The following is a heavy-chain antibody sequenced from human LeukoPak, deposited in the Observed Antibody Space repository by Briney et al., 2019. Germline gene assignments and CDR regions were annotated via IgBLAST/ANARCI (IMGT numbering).Heavy chain of an antibody. CDR1: GFTFSGYT. D-gene: IGHD3-16*01. Sequence: MAGGSLRLSCAASGFTFSGYTMTWVRQAPGKGLEWVGRIKSKTDGGTTDYAAPVKGRFTISRDDSKNTLYLQMNSLKTEDTAVYYCTTVKDYVHAFDIWGQGTMVTVSS. V-gene: IGHV3-15*01. J-gene: IGHJ3*02. CDR3: TTVKDYVHAFDI. CDR2: IKSKTDGGTT.